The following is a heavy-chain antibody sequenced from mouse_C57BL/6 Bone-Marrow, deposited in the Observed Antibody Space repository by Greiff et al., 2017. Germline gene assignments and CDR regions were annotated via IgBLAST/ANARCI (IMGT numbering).Heavy chain of an antibody. D-gene: IGHD1-1*01. J-gene: IGHJ4*01. V-gene: IGHV1-7*01. CDR2: INPSSGYT. CDR3: AKWGGSSLYAMDY. Sequence: VQLQQSGAELAKPGASVKLSCKASGYTFTSYWMHWVKQRPGQGLEWIGYINPSSGYTKYNQKFKDKATLTAGKSSSTAYMQLSSLTYEDSAVYYCAKWGGSSLYAMDYWGQGTSVTVSS. CDR1: GYTFTSYW.